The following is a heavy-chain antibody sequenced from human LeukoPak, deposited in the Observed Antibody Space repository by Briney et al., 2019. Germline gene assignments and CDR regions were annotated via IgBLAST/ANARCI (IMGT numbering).Heavy chain of an antibody. V-gene: IGHV4-34*01. J-gene: IGHJ4*02. CDR1: GGSFSGYY. Sequence: SETLSLTCAVYGGSFSGYYWSRIRQPPGKGLEWIGEINHSGSTNCNPSLKSRVTISVDTSKNQFSLKLSSVTAADTAVYYCARGLRPAIAVAHSSNYFDYWGQGTLVTVSS. CDR3: ARGLRPAIAVAHSSNYFDY. CDR2: INHSGST. D-gene: IGHD6-19*01.